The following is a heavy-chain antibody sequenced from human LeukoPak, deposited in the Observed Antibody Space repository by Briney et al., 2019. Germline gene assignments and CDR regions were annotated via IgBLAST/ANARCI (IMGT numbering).Heavy chain of an antibody. V-gene: IGHV4-38-2*02. CDR1: GYSISTDYY. D-gene: IGHD3-22*01. Sequence: SETLSLTCTVSGYSISTDYYWGWVRPPPGRGLEWIGTIHYRGNTFYNPSLKSRVSISMDRSKNQFSLRLTSVTAADSAVYYCVREESSSADFWGQGTLVTVSS. CDR2: IHYRGNT. CDR3: VREESSSADF. J-gene: IGHJ4*02.